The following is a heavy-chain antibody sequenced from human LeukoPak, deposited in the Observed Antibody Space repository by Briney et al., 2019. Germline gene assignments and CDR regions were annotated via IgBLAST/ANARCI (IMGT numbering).Heavy chain of an antibody. Sequence: GGSLRFSGVVSELTVRTNYMTWIRQAPGKGLEWVSVIYPGGTTFYADSVKGRFTISRDTSENTLYLLMNSLRADDSAEYYCARGGYYYMDVWGKGTTVTVSS. V-gene: IGHV3-53*01. CDR3: ARGGYYYMDV. CDR2: IYPGGTT. CDR1: ELTVRTNY. D-gene: IGHD6-13*01. J-gene: IGHJ6*03.